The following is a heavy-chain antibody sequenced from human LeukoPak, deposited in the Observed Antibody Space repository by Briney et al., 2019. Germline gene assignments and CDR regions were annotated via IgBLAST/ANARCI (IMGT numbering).Heavy chain of an antibody. Sequence: PSGGSLILSCASSGFTFSTYSMSWVRQAPGKGPEWLSYISTSSITKYYADSVKGRFTISRDDAKNSLSLQMNSLRADDTAVYYCAKEMGFCSGGSCYRWFDSWGQGTLVTVSS. V-gene: IGHV3-48*01. D-gene: IGHD2-15*01. CDR1: GFTFSTYS. CDR2: ISTSSITK. J-gene: IGHJ5*01. CDR3: AKEMGFCSGGSCYRWFDS.